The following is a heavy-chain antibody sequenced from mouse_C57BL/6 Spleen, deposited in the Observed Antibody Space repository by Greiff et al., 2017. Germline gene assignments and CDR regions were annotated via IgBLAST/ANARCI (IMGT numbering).Heavy chain of an antibody. D-gene: IGHD1-1*01. CDR2: INYDGSST. Sequence: DVMLVESEGGLVQPGSSMKLSCTASGFTFSDYYMAWVRQVPEKGLEWVANINYDGSSTYYLDSLKSRFIISTDNAKNILYLQMSSLKSEDTATYYCARDRHYYYGSWYFDVWGTGTTVTVSS. V-gene: IGHV5-16*01. CDR1: GFTFSDYY. J-gene: IGHJ1*03. CDR3: ARDRHYYYGSWYFDV.